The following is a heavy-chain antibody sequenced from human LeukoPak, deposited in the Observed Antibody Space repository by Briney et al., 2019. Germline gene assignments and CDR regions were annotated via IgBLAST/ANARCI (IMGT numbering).Heavy chain of an antibody. Sequence: ASVKVSCKASGYTFTGYYMHWVRQAPGQGLEWMGWINPNSGGTNYAQQFQGRLTMTRDTSISTAYMELSRLRSDDTAVYYCARDLSTSVAGPKGDYYYYMDVWGKGTTVTVSS. D-gene: IGHD6-19*01. J-gene: IGHJ6*03. CDR1: GYTFTGYY. CDR2: INPNSGGT. V-gene: IGHV1-2*02. CDR3: ARDLSTSVAGPKGDYYYYMDV.